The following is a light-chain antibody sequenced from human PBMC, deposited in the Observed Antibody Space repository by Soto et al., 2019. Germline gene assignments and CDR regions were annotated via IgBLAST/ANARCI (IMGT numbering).Light chain of an antibody. Sequence: IVLPPSPGTLSLSPVAGATLSRWARQPVSDKLAWYQQKPGQAPKLLIYGASARALGIPARFSGSGSGTEFSFTVTSLQSEDFAVDYGQQYDQWPITVGQGTRLEIK. CDR2: GAS. CDR3: QQYDQWPIT. V-gene: IGKV3-15*01. CDR1: QPVSDK. J-gene: IGKJ5*01.